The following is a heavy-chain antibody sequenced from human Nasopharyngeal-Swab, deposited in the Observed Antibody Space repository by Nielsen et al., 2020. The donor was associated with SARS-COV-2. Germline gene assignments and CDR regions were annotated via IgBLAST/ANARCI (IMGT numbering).Heavy chain of an antibody. D-gene: IGHD2-15*01. CDR3: ARGSQGTRWS. CDR2: TWYRSKWHY. J-gene: IGHJ5*02. Sequence: SQTLSLTCAISGDSVSSTIAAWHWIRQSPSRGLEWLGRTWYRSKWHYDYAESVKSRITINPDTTKNQFYLQLNSVTPEDTAVYYCARGSQGTRWSWGQGTLVTVPS. CDR1: GDSVSSTIAA. V-gene: IGHV6-1*01.